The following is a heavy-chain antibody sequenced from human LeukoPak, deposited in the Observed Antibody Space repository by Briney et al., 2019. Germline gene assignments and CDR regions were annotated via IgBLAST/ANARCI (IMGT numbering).Heavy chain of an antibody. CDR2: IIPIFGTA. J-gene: IGHJ3*01. D-gene: IGHD3-10*01. CDR3: AREDYYGSGHYVAWGGAFDV. CDR1: GGTFSSYA. V-gene: IGHV1-69*01. Sequence: GASVKVSCKASGGTFSSYAISWVRQAPGQGLEWMGGIIPIFGTANYAQKFQGRVTITADESTSTAYMELSSLRSEDTAVYYCAREDYYGSGHYVAWGGAFDVWGLGTTVTVSS.